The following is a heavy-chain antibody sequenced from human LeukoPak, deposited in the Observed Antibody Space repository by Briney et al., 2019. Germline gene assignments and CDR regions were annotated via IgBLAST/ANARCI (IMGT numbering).Heavy chain of an antibody. Sequence: GGSLRLSCAASGFTFSSYWMSWVRQAPGKGLEWVANIKQEGSETYYVDSVKGRFTISRDNAKNSLYLQMNSLRAEDTAVYYCARPLPLDYDFWSGYQNWFDPWGQGTLVTVSS. V-gene: IGHV3-7*01. J-gene: IGHJ5*02. CDR1: GFTFSSYW. CDR3: ARPLPLDYDFWSGYQNWFDP. D-gene: IGHD3-3*01. CDR2: IKQEGSET.